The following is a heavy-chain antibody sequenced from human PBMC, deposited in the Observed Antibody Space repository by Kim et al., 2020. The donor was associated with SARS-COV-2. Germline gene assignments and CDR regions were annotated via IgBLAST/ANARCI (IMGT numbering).Heavy chain of an antibody. J-gene: IGHJ6*02. CDR1: GYTFTTYW. Sequence: GESLKISCKGSGYTFTTYWIGWVRQMPGKGLEWMGAIDPGDTDTRYSPSFQGHVTFSADKSISTAYLQWSSLKASDTAMYYCARLRADEYNMRYAMDVWGQGATVTVSS. CDR2: IDPGDTDT. V-gene: IGHV5-51*01. CDR3: ARLRADEYNMRYAMDV. D-gene: IGHD1-1*01.